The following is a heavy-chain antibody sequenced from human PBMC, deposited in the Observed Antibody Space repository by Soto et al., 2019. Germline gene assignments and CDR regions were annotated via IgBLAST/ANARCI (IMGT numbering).Heavy chain of an antibody. CDR2: INPSGGGT. Sequence: ASVKVSCKTSGYTFTSYYVHWVRQAPGRGLEWMAIINPSGGGTSYAQKFQGRVTMTRDTSTSTVYMELSNLRSEDTAVYYCARDRDFWSGHEYYYYGMDVWGQGTTVTVSS. D-gene: IGHD3-3*01. CDR3: ARDRDFWSGHEYYYYGMDV. J-gene: IGHJ6*02. V-gene: IGHV1-46*01. CDR1: GYTFTSYY.